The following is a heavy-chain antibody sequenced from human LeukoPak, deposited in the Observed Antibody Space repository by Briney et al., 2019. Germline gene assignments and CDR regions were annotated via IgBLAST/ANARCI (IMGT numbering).Heavy chain of an antibody. D-gene: IGHD2-2*01. Sequence: PSETLSLTCAVSGYSISSGYYWGWLRQPPGEGLEWIGSIYHGGSTYYNPSLKSRVTMSVDTSKNQFSLKLSSVTAADTAVYYCARAYCTTTSCYGRYFDYWGQGTLVTVSS. CDR2: IYHGGST. J-gene: IGHJ4*02. V-gene: IGHV4-38-2*01. CDR3: ARAYCTTTSCYGRYFDY. CDR1: GYSISSGYY.